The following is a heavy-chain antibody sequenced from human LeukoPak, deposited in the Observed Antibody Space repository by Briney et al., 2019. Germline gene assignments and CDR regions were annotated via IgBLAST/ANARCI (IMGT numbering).Heavy chain of an antibody. D-gene: IGHD3-3*01. Sequence: GGSLRLSCAASGFTFSNAWMSWVRQAPGKGLEWVGRIKSKTDGGTTDYAAPVKGRFTISRDDSKNTLYLQMNSLKTEDTAVYYCTTRLDDFWSGYSGWFDPWSQGTLVTVSS. V-gene: IGHV3-15*01. CDR3: TTRLDDFWSGYSGWFDP. CDR1: GFTFSNAW. CDR2: IKSKTDGGTT. J-gene: IGHJ5*02.